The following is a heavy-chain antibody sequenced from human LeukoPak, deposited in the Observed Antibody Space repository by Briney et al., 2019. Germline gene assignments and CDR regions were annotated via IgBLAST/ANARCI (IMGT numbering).Heavy chain of an antibody. Sequence: GASVKVSCKASGYTFTDYYMHWVRQAPGQGPEYMGWINPNSGDTDYAQKFQGRVAMTRDTSISTAFMELSRLRSDDTAAYYCARGHTWAGERFDPWGQGTLVTVSS. D-gene: IGHD3-10*01. CDR1: GYTFTDYY. CDR2: INPNSGDT. J-gene: IGHJ5*02. CDR3: ARGHTWAGERFDP. V-gene: IGHV1-2*02.